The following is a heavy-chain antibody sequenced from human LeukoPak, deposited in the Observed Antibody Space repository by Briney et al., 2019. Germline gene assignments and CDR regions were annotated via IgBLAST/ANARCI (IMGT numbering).Heavy chain of an antibody. V-gene: IGHV4-59*11. Sequence: SETLSLTCTVSGCSIRSHYWSWIPQTPGKGLEWVGYIYYSGSTNYNPSLKSRVTISVDTSKNQFSPKLSSVTAADTAVYYCARDRGDYDSSGYYGYFDYWGQGALVTVSS. J-gene: IGHJ4*02. CDR2: IYYSGST. CDR1: GCSIRSHY. D-gene: IGHD3-22*01. CDR3: ARDRGDYDSSGYYGYFDY.